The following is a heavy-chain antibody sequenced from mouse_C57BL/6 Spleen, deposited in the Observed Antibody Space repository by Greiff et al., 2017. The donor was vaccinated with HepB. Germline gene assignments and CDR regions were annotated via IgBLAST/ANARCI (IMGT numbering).Heavy chain of an antibody. V-gene: IGHV1-52*01. D-gene: IGHD1-1*01. CDR2: IDPSDSET. CDR1: GYTFTSYW. J-gene: IGHJ2*01. Sequence: VKLQQPGAELVRPGSSVKLSCKASGYTFTSYWMHWVKQRPIQGLEWIGNIDPSDSETHYNQKFKDKATLTVDKSSSTAYMQLSSLTSEDSAVYYCARYGDYYGYFDYWGQGTTLTVSS. CDR3: ARYGDYYGYFDY.